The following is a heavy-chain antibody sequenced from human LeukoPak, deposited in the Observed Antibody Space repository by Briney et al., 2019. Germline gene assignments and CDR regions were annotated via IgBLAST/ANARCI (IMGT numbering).Heavy chain of an antibody. CDR1: GFTFSDYW. Sequence: GGSLRLSCAGSGFTFSDYWVDWVRQAPGKGLEWVANINKDGTEKNYLESVKGRFTISRDNAKNSLYPQMNSLRAEDTAVYYCATYSSLNRREFQYWGQGTLLTVSS. CDR2: INKDGTEK. J-gene: IGHJ1*01. V-gene: IGHV3-7*01. CDR3: ATYSSLNRREFQY. D-gene: IGHD3-22*01.